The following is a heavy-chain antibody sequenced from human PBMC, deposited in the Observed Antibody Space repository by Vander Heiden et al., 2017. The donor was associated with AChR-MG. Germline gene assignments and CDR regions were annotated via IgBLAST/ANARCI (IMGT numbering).Heavy chain of an antibody. V-gene: IGHV3-11*06. CDR3: ARTPGDSSGYYYSFDY. CDR1: GFPFRYYY. J-gene: IGHJ4*02. CDR2: ISSSSSYT. Sequence: VQLVESGGGLVKPGGSLRLSCAASGFPFRYYYMSWIRQAPGKGLEWVSYISSSSSYTNYADSVKGRFTISRDNAKNSLYLQMNSLRAEDTAVYYCARTPGDSSGYYYSFDYWGQGTLVTVSS. D-gene: IGHD3-22*01.